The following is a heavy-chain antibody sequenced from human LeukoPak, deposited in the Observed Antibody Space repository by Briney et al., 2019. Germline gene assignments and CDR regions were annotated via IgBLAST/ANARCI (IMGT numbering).Heavy chain of an antibody. CDR2: INIDGNAQ. CDR3: ARGLRGDHFDF. Sequence: SLTLSCAASGFTFSNYWMTWVRQAPGKGLEWVANINIDGNAQYTVDSVKGRFTISRDSAESSLYLQMNSLRAEDTAVYYCARGLRGDHFDFWGQGTLVTVSS. J-gene: IGHJ4*02. V-gene: IGHV3-7*05. D-gene: IGHD6-25*01. CDR1: GFTFSNYW.